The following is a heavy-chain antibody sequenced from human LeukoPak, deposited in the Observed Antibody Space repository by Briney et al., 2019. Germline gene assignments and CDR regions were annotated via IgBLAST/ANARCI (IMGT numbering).Heavy chain of an antibody. V-gene: IGHV1-8*03. CDR2: MNPNSGNT. D-gene: IGHD3-22*01. J-gene: IGHJ4*02. Sequence: ASVKVSCKASGYTFTSYDINWVRQATGQGLEWMGWMNPNSGNTGYAQKFQGRVTITRDTSTSTVYMELSSLRSEDTAVYYCARAYYHDSSDYYFPLDYWGQGTLVTVSS. CDR3: ARAYYHDSSDYYFPLDY. CDR1: GYTFTSYD.